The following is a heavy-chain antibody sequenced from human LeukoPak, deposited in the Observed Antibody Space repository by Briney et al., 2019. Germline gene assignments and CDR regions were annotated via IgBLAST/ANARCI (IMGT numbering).Heavy chain of an antibody. CDR1: GFTFSSYW. V-gene: IGHV3-7*01. CDR2: IKQDGSEK. CDR3: ARGHSDTYGWWDYYYYYMDV. J-gene: IGHJ6*03. D-gene: IGHD5-18*01. Sequence: GGSLRLSCAASGFTFSSYWMSWVRQAPGKGLEWVANIKQDGSEKYYVDSVKGRFTISRDNAKNSLYLQMNSLRAEDTAVYYCARGHSDTYGWWDYYYYYMDVWGKGTTVTISS.